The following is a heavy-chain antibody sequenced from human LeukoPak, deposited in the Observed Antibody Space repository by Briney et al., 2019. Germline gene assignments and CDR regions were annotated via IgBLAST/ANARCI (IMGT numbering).Heavy chain of an antibody. CDR1: GFTFSRYA. CDR2: ISYDGSNK. V-gene: IGHV3-30-3*01. J-gene: IGHJ4*02. Sequence: GGSLRLSCAASGFTFSRYAMHWVRQAPGKGLEWVAVISYDGSNKYYADSVKGRFTISRDNSKNTLYLQMNSLRAEDTAVYYCASKGGVPAAIVGFEHWGQGTLVTVSS. CDR3: ASKGGVPAAIVGFEH. D-gene: IGHD2-2*02.